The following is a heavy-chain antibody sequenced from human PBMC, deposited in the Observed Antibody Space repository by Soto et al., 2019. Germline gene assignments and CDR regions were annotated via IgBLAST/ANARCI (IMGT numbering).Heavy chain of an antibody. D-gene: IGHD2-15*01. CDR3: ARDRYCSGGSCYPSSYFDY. CDR1: GGSISSYY. Sequence: PSETLSLTCTVSGGSISSYYWSWIRQPPGKGLEWIGYIYYSGSTNYNPSLKSRVTISVDTSKNQFSLKLSSVTAADTAVYYCARDRYCSGGSCYPSSYFDYWGQGILVTVSS. V-gene: IGHV4-59*01. CDR2: IYYSGST. J-gene: IGHJ4*02.